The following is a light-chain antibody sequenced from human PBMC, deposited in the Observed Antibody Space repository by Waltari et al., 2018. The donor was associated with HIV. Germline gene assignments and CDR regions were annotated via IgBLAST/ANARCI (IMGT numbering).Light chain of an antibody. J-gene: IGKJ4*01. CDR1: EDVSTY. CDR3: QQRSNWPPAPT. Sequence: EIVFTQSPATLYLSPGDRATLSCRASEDVSTYLAWYQQRSGQSPRLLIYDASVRATGVPARFSGSGSGTDFTLTISSLDPEDFAVYYCQQRSNWPPAPTFGGGTKVEIK. V-gene: IGKV3-11*01. CDR2: DAS.